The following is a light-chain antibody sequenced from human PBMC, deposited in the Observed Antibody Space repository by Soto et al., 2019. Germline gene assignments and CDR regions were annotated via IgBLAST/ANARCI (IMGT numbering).Light chain of an antibody. V-gene: IGKV3-15*01. J-gene: IGKJ4*01. CDR2: GAS. Sequence: IVMTQSPATLSVSPAERATLSCRASQSISSKLAWYQQKPGQAPRLLIYGASTRATGIPVRFSGSGSGTEFTLTITSLQSEDFAVYYCQEYNNWRPITFGGGTKVDIK. CDR3: QEYNNWRPIT. CDR1: QSISSK.